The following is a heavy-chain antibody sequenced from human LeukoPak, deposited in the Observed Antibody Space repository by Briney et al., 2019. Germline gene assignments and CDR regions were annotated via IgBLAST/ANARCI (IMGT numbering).Heavy chain of an antibody. CDR1: GGSFSGYY. CDR2: INHSGST. V-gene: IGHV4-34*01. D-gene: IGHD3-3*01. Sequence: SETLSLTRAVYGGSFSGYYWSWIRQPPGKGLEWIGEINHSGSTNYNPSLKSRVTISVDTSKNQFSLKLSSVTAADTAVYYCARVGGYDFWSGYLTYYYYYMDVWGKGTTVTVSS. CDR3: ARVGGYDFWSGYLTYYYYYMDV. J-gene: IGHJ6*03.